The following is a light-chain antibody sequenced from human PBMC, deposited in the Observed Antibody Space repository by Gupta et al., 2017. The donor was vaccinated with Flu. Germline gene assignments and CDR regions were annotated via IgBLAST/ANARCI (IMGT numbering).Light chain of an antibody. CDR3: QKYNSAPPA. CDR2: AAS. Sequence: GDRVTITCRASQDIGSYLAWYQQRSGAVPKLLVYAASSLQSGVPSRFSASGYGTAFTLTISSLQPDDFATYYCQKYNSAPPAFGGGTKVEIK. J-gene: IGKJ4*01. V-gene: IGKV1-27*01. CDR1: QDIGSY.